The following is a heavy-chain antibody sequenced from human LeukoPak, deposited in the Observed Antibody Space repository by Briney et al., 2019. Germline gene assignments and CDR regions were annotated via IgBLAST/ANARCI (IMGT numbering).Heavy chain of an antibody. Sequence: GSLRLSCAASGFTFSSYWMSWVRQAPGKGLEWVANIKQDGSEKYYVDSVKGRFTISRDNANNSLYLQMSSLRAEDTAVYYCAKDGFDFNYYFDYWGQGTLVTVSS. J-gene: IGHJ4*02. V-gene: IGHV3-7*03. CDR1: GFTFSSYW. CDR2: IKQDGSEK. D-gene: IGHD3-9*01. CDR3: AKDGFDFNYYFDY.